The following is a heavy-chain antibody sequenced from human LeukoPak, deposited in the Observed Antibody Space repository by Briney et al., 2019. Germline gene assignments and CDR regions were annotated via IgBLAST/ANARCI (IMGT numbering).Heavy chain of an antibody. CDR1: GFNFNDAW. Sequence: PGGSLRLSCAASGFNFNDAWMDWVRQVPGKGLEWVGRIKSKVYSATADCAAPVMGRFTISRDDSKSTLYLQVNSLKIEDTAVYYCAALGFGDFSASDNWGQGTLVTVSS. J-gene: IGHJ4*02. V-gene: IGHV3-15*01. CDR3: AALGFGDFSASDN. D-gene: IGHD3-10*01. CDR2: IKSKVYSATA.